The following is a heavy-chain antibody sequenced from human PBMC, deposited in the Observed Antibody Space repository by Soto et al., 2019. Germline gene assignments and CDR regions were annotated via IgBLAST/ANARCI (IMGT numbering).Heavy chain of an antibody. J-gene: IGHJ4*02. Sequence: SETLSLTCAVSSGSISSSNWWSWVRQPPGKGLEWIGEIYHSGSTNYNPSLKSRVTISVDKSKNQFSLKLSSVTAADTAVYYCARGRITIFGGTFDYWGQGTLVTVSS. V-gene: IGHV4-4*02. CDR2: IYHSGST. CDR1: SGSISSSNW. D-gene: IGHD3-3*01. CDR3: ARGRITIFGGTFDY.